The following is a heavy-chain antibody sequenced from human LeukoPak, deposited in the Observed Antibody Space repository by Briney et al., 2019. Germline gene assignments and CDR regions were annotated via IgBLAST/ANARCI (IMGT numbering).Heavy chain of an antibody. D-gene: IGHD3-9*01. J-gene: IGHJ6*02. Sequence: PGGSLRLSCAASGFTFSSYAMSWVRQAPGKGLEWASAISGSGGSTYYADSVKGRFTISRDNSKNTLYLQMDSLRAEDTAVYYCAKVPFSGGYYDILTGYYTHYYYYGMDVWGQGTTVTVSS. V-gene: IGHV3-23*01. CDR2: ISGSGGST. CDR3: AKVPFSGGYYDILTGYYTHYYYYGMDV. CDR1: GFTFSSYA.